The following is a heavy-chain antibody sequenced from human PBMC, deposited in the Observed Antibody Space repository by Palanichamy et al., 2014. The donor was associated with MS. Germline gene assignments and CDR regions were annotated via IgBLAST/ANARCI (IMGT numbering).Heavy chain of an antibody. Sequence: EVQLLESGGGLVQPGGSLRLSCAASGFTFSSYAMSWVRQAPGKGLEWVSAISGSGGSTYYADSVKGRFTISRDNSKNTLYLQMNSLRAEDTAVYYCAKSVSETYYYDSSGAVFDYWGQGTLVTVSS. V-gene: IGHV3-23*01. CDR2: ISGSGGST. D-gene: IGHD3-22*01. CDR3: AKSVSETYYYDSSGAVFDY. CDR1: GFTFSSYA. J-gene: IGHJ4*02.